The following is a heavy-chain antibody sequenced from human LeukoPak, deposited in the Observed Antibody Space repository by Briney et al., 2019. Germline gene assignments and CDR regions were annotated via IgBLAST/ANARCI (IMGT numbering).Heavy chain of an antibody. D-gene: IGHD2-15*01. CDR1: GGSISSSSYY. Sequence: PSETLSLTCTVSGGSISSSSYYWGWIRQPPGKGLEWIGEINHSGSTNYNPSLKSRVTISVDTSKNQFSLKLSSVTAADTAVYYCARSIVVVVDDDAFDIWGQGTMVTVSS. V-gene: IGHV4-39*07. CDR2: INHSGST. J-gene: IGHJ3*02. CDR3: ARSIVVVVDDDAFDI.